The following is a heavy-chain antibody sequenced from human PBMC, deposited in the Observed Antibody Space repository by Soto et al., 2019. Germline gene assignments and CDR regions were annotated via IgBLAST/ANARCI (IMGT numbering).Heavy chain of an antibody. J-gene: IGHJ4*02. V-gene: IGHV3-30*18. CDR2: ISSDGSHK. CDR1: GFTFSAYA. D-gene: IGHD3-10*01. Sequence: QVQLVESGGGVVPPGRSLRLSCAASGFTFSAYAIHCVRQAPGKGLEWVAVISSDGSHKYYADSVKGRFTISRDNSKNTLFLQMNSLRPEDTAVNYCAKDGGQWGRLRFRGREFDYWGQGTLVTVSS. CDR3: AKDGGQWGRLRFRGREFDY.